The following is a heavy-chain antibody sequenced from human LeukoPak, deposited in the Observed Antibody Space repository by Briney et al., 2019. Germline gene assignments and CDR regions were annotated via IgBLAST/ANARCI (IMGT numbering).Heavy chain of an antibody. CDR2: ISGSGGST. J-gene: IGHJ3*02. CDR1: GFTFSSYA. V-gene: IGHV3-23*01. D-gene: IGHD2-2*01. Sequence: QPGGSLRLSCAASGFTFSSYAMSWVRQAPGKGLEWVSAISGSGGSTYYADSVKGRFTISRDNSKNTLYLQMNSLRAEDTAVYYCARRVLGYCSSTSCYAFDIWGQGTMVTVSS. CDR3: ARRVLGYCSSTSCYAFDI.